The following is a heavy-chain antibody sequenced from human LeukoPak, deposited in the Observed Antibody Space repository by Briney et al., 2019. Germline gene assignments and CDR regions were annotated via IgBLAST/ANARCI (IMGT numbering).Heavy chain of an antibody. CDR3: ARDPRPRQQLVRGWFDP. J-gene: IGHJ5*02. Sequence: GGSLRLSCAASGFTFSSYAMHWVRQAPGKGLEYVSAISSNGGNTYYANSVKGRFTISRDNSKNTLYLQMGSLRAEDMAVYYCARDPRPRQQLVRGWFDPWGQGTLVTVSS. CDR2: ISSNGGNT. D-gene: IGHD6-13*01. CDR1: GFTFSSYA. V-gene: IGHV3-64*01.